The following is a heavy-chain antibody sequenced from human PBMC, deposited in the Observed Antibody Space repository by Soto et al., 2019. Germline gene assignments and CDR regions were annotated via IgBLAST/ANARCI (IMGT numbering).Heavy chain of an antibody. CDR2: IIPIFGTA. D-gene: IGHD2-15*01. J-gene: IGHJ4*02. CDR1: GGTFSSYA. CDR3: ARAPGCSGGSCYSEDY. Sequence: ASVKVSCKASGGTFSSYAISWVRQAPGQGLEWMGGIIPIFGTANYAQKFQGRVTITADESTSTAYMELSSLRSEDTAVYYCARAPGCSGGSCYSEDYWGQGTLVTVSS. V-gene: IGHV1-69*13.